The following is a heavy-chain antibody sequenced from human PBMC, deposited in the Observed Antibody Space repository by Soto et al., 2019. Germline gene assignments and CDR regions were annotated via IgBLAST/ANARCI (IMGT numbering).Heavy chain of an antibody. CDR3: ARGAWTLSHYFDY. D-gene: IGHD1-1*01. CDR2: IYYSGST. CDR1: GGSISSSSYY. Sequence: SETLSLTCTVSGGSISSSSYYWGWIRQPPGKGLEWIGSIYYSGSTYYNPSLKSRVTISVDTSKNQFSLKLSSVTAADTAVYYCARGAWTLSHYFDYWGQGTLVTVSS. V-gene: IGHV4-39*07. J-gene: IGHJ4*02.